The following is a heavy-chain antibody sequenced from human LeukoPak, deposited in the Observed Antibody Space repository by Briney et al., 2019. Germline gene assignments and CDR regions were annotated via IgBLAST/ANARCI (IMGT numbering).Heavy chain of an antibody. CDR3: ASGGWNKFDY. V-gene: IGHV4-59*01. J-gene: IGHJ4*02. Sequence: SETLSLTCTVSGGSISSYYWSWIRQPPGKGLEWIGFIFYSGTTNYNPSLKSRVTISVDTSKNQFSLKLSSVTAADRAVYYCASGGWNKFDYWGQGTLVTVSS. CDR1: GGSISSYY. CDR2: IFYSGTT. D-gene: IGHD4-23*01.